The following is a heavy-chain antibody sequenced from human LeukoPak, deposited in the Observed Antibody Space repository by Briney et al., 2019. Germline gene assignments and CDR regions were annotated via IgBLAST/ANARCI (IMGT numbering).Heavy chain of an antibody. J-gene: IGHJ6*04. CDR2: INHSGST. D-gene: IGHD2-2*01. Sequence: SETLSLTCAVYGGSFSGYYWSWIRQPPGKGLEWIGEINHSGSTNYNPSLKSRVTISVDTSKNQFSLKLSSVTAADTAVSYCARCSTSSYYYYGMDVWGEGTTVTVSS. CDR3: ARCSTSSYYYYGMDV. V-gene: IGHV4-34*01. CDR1: GGSFSGYY.